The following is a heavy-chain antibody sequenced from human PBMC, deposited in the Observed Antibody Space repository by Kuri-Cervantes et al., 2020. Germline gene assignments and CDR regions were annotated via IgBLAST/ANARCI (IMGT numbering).Heavy chain of an antibody. CDR3: ARAPRRFAFGI. V-gene: IGHV4-34*01. CDR1: RGSFSGYY. J-gene: IGHJ3*02. CDR2: IDHSGST. Sequence: SETLSLTCAVYRGSFSGYYWTWIRQPPGKGLKWIGEIDHSGSTNYHPSLKRRVTISVDTSKNQFSLKLSSVTAADTAVYFCARAPRRFAFGIWGQGTLVTVSS.